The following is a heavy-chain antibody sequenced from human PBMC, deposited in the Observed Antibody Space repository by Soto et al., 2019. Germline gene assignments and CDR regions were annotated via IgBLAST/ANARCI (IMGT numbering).Heavy chain of an antibody. J-gene: IGHJ6*02. V-gene: IGHV2-5*01. CDR1: GFSLSTSGVG. D-gene: IGHD3-10*01. CDR2: VYSNDDK. CDR3: TNMRGSGFYGMDV. Sequence: VSGPTLVNPTQTLTLTCTFSGFSLSTSGVGVGLVRQPPGKALECRGLVYSNDDKRFSPSLKSRLTITKETAKNQVVLTMTNMDPVDTATYYCTNMRGSGFYGMDVWGQGTTVTASS.